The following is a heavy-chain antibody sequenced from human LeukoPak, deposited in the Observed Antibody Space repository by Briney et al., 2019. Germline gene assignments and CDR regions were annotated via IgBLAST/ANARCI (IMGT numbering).Heavy chain of an antibody. CDR1: GFALKSYS. D-gene: IGHD2-8*02. J-gene: IGHJ5*01. Sequence: PGGSLRLSCAGTGFALKSYSLSWVRQAPGKGLEWVSSISSTSAYIYYADSVKGRFTISRDNVDNVVYLQMNSLGAEDTAVYYCARVAVSDPTGWFHSWGQGTLVIVSS. V-gene: IGHV3-21*01. CDR3: ARVAVSDPTGWFHS. CDR2: ISSTSAYI.